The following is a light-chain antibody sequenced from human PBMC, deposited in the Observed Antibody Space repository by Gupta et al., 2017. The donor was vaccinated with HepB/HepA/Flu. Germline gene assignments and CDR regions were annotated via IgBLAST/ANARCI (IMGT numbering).Light chain of an antibody. CDR1: QNVHNH. CDR2: ASS. J-gene: IGKJ1*01. CDR3: QQTYSLPQA. Sequence: DTQMNQSPSSLSASVGDGVTITCRASQNVHNHLNWYHQKPGKPPKLLIYASSTLQSGVPSRFSGSASGTDFTLTINSLQPEDFGTYYCQQTYSLPQAFGQGTKV. V-gene: IGKV1-39*01.